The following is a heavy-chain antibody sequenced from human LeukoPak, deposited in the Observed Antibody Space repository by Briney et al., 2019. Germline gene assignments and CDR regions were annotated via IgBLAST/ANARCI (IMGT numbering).Heavy chain of an antibody. Sequence: GGSLRLSCAASGFTFSTSGMHWVRQAPGKGLEWVTDSVKGRFTNSRDNSKSTLFLQMNSLRAEDTAVYYCAQERDRRGYFEYWGQGTLVTVSS. CDR3: AQERDRRGYFEY. V-gene: IGHV3-30*02. CDR1: GFTFSTSG. J-gene: IGHJ4*02. D-gene: IGHD2-15*01.